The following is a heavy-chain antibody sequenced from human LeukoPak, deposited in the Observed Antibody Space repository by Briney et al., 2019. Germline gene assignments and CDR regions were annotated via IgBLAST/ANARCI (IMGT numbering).Heavy chain of an antibody. Sequence: GGSLRLSCAASGFTFDDYAMHWVRQAPGKGLEWVSGISWNSGSIGYADSVKGRFTISGDNAKNSLYLQMNSLRAEDMALYYCAKDARRYCSGGSCYHFDYWGQGTLVTVSS. J-gene: IGHJ4*02. D-gene: IGHD2-15*01. CDR2: ISWNSGSI. V-gene: IGHV3-9*03. CDR3: AKDARRYCSGGSCYHFDY. CDR1: GFTFDDYA.